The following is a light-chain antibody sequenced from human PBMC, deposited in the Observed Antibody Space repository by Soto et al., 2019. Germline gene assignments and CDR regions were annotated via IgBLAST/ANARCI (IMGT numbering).Light chain of an antibody. V-gene: IGKV3-20*01. CDR1: QSVSSSY. J-gene: IGKJ4*01. CDR2: GAS. CDR3: QQSSSTPQT. Sequence: IVLAQSQGTLSLSPGEIASLDIGDSQSVSSSYLAWYQQKPGQAPRLLIYGASSRATGIPDRFSGSGSGTDFTLTISRLEPEDCAVYYCQQSSSTPQTFGGGTKVDIK.